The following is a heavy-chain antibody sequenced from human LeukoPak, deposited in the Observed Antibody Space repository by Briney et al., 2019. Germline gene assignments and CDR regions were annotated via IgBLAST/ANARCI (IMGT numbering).Heavy chain of an antibody. V-gene: IGHV1-69*10. Sequence: ASVKVSCKASGGTFNNYAINWVRQAPGQGLEWLGGIIPILVSANYSQKFQGRVTISADKSTSIAYMDLSSLRSEDTAVYYCATYYYYSDSQTLGDCWGQGTLVTVSS. CDR3: ATYYYYSDSQTLGDC. J-gene: IGHJ4*02. D-gene: IGHD3-10*01. CDR2: IIPILVSA. CDR1: GGTFNNYA.